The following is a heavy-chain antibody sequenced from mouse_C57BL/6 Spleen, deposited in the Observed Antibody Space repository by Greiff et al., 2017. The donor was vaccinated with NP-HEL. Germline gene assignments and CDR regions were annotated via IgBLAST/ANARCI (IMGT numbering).Heavy chain of an antibody. CDR3: ARETGKYFDV. CDR2: ISDGGSYT. CDR1: GFTFSSYA. V-gene: IGHV5-4*01. J-gene: IGHJ1*03. Sequence: EVHLVESGGGLVKPGGSLKLSCAASGFTFSSYAMSWVRQTPEKRLEWVATISDGGSYTYYPDNVKGRFTISRDNAKNNLYLQMSHLKSEDTAMYYCARETGKYFDVWGTGTTVTVSS.